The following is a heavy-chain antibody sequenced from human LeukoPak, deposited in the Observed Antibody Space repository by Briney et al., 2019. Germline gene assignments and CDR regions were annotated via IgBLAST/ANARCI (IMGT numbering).Heavy chain of an antibody. V-gene: IGHV3-23*01. CDR2: IGSSGITT. D-gene: IGHD6-6*01. Sequence: TGGSLRLSCAASGFTFTSYAMSWVRQAPGKGLEWVSTIGSSGITTYYADSVKGRFTISRDNSKNTLYLQMTSLTVEDTALYYCAKEGLYSNSPDWFDPWGQGTLVTVSS. CDR1: GFTFTSYA. J-gene: IGHJ5*02. CDR3: AKEGLYSNSPDWFDP.